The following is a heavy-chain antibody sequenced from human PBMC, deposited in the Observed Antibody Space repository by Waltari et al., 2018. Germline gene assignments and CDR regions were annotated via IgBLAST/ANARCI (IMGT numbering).Heavy chain of an antibody. D-gene: IGHD1-20*01. CDR3: ARSRTPISNWNADDASDV. CDR2: ISYDGSNR. Sequence: QAPGEGLEWVAGISYDGSNRYYTDSVKGRFTISRDNSKNTLYLQLNSLRGEDTGIYYCARSRTPISNWNADDASDVWGQGTMVTVSS. V-gene: IGHV3-30-3*01. J-gene: IGHJ3*01.